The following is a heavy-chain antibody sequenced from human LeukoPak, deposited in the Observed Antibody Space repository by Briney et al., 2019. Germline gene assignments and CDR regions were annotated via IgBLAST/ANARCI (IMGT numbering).Heavy chain of an antibody. D-gene: IGHD1-26*01. CDR3: AREGEWELRYFDY. CDR1: GFTFSSYG. CDR2: IWYDGSNK. J-gene: IGHJ4*02. V-gene: IGHV3-33*01. Sequence: GRSLRLSCAASGFTFSSYGMHWVRQAPGKGLEWVAVIWYDGSNKYYADSVKGRFTISRDNAKNSLYLQMNSLRAEDTAVYYCAREGEWELRYFDYWGQGTLVTVSS.